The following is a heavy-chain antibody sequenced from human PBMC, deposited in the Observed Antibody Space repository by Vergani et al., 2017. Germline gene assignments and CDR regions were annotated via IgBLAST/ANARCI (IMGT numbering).Heavy chain of an antibody. CDR3: GRLRGASCAVTTCYIDD. CDR2: MYPGDSDA. V-gene: IGHV5-51*06. Sequence: EVRLLQSGPEVKKPGESLKISCQASGYSFRNYWIAWVRQKPGKGLEWMGVMYPGDSDATYSPSFQGQVTMSGDRITTASLQWSSLKASDTGTYYCGRLRGASCAVTTCYIDDWGQGTQVTVSS. D-gene: IGHD3-10*01. CDR1: GYSFRNYW. J-gene: IGHJ1*01.